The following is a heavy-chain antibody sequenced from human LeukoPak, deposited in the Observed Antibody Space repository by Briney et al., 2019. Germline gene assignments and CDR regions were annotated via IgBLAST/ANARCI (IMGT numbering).Heavy chain of an antibody. CDR3: ATVQTAMSHSYYYYYMDV. D-gene: IGHD5-18*01. CDR2: VYPGDSDT. CDR1: GYSFINNW. Sequence: GESLKISCKGSGYSFINNWSGWVRQMPGKGLEWMGSVYPGDSDTRYSPSFQGQVTISADKSVSPAYLQWSSLKSSDTAMYYCATVQTAMSHSYYYYYMDVWGKGTTVTVSS. J-gene: IGHJ6*03. V-gene: IGHV5-51*01.